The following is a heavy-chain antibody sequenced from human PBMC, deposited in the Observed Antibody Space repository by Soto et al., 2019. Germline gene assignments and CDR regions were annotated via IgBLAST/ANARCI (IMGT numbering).Heavy chain of an antibody. CDR3: ARVNAIAVAGTAWDY. V-gene: IGHV4-34*01. D-gene: IGHD6-19*01. CDR2: INHSGST. J-gene: IGHJ4*02. Sequence: ETLSLTCAVYGGSFSGYYWSWIRQPPGKGLEWIGEINHSGSTNYNPSLKSRVTISVDTSKNQFSLKLSSVTAADTAVYYCARVNAIAVAGTAWDYWGQGTLVTVSS. CDR1: GGSFSGYY.